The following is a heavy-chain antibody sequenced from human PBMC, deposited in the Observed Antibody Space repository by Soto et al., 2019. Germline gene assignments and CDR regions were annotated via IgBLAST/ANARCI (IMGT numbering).Heavy chain of an antibody. J-gene: IGHJ6*02. Sequence: SETLSLTCGLSGSLPVGSLSTYFWTWIRQPPGKGLEWIGEINHSGSPNYSPSLRGRVTISLDTSKKQFSLNLSSVTAADTAVYYCARGFRFGYSSSAVCGMDVWGQGTTVTVSS. CDR3: ARGFRFGYSSSAVCGMDV. CDR2: INHSGSP. CDR1: GSLPVGSLSTYF. V-gene: IGHV4-34*01. D-gene: IGHD6-13*01.